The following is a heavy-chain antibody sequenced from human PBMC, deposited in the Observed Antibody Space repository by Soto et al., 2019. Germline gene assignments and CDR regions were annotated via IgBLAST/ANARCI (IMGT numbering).Heavy chain of an antibody. CDR3: ARLWFGDAMDV. Sequence: QVQLVQSGAEVKKPGASVKVSCKASGYTFTSYGMHWVRQAPGQRLEWMGWINAGNGNTKYSQKFQGRVTITRDTSASTAYMELSSLRSEDTAVYYCARLWFGDAMDVWGQGTTVTVSS. CDR2: INAGNGNT. J-gene: IGHJ6*02. CDR1: GYTFTSYG. V-gene: IGHV1-3*01. D-gene: IGHD3-10*01.